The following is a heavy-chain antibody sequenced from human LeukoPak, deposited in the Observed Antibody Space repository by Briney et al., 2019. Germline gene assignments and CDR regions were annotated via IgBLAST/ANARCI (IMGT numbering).Heavy chain of an antibody. V-gene: IGHV4-4*02. J-gene: IGHJ4*02. CDR1: GGSISSSNW. D-gene: IGHD6-19*01. CDR3: ATTVAGVREHAY. Sequence: SETLSLTCTVSGGSISSSNWWSWVRQPPGKGLEWIGEIYHSGSTNYNPSLRSRVTVSLDTSMNQFSLNLRSVTAADTAVYYCATTVAGVREHAYWGQGTLVTVSS. CDR2: IYHSGST.